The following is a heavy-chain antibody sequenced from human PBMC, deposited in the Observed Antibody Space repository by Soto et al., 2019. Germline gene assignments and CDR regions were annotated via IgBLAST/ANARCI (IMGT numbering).Heavy chain of an antibody. Sequence: EVQLLESGGDLVQPGGSLRLSCAASGFTFNTYAMSWVRQAPGKGLEWVSVIDAGGGGTYYADSVKGRFTTSRDNSKNTLYPTMYSLRADDAALNYCVGGGHLDDWGQGTLVTVSS. J-gene: IGHJ4*02. V-gene: IGHV3-23*01. D-gene: IGHD1-26*01. CDR3: VGGGHLDD. CDR2: IDAGGGGT. CDR1: GFTFNTYA.